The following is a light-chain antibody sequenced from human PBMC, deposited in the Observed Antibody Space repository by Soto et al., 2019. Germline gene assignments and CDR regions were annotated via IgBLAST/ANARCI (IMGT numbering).Light chain of an antibody. Sequence: IGLTQSPATLSLSPGERATLSCRASQSVGSSLAWYQQKPGQAPRLLIYGASTRATGIPARFSGSGSGTEFTLTISSLQSEDFAVYYCQQYNNWPRTFGQGTEVDIK. CDR2: GAS. CDR3: QQYNNWPRT. J-gene: IGKJ1*01. V-gene: IGKV3-15*01. CDR1: QSVGSS.